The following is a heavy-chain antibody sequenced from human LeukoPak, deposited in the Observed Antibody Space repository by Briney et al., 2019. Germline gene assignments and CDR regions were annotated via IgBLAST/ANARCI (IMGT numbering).Heavy chain of an antibody. CDR3: ARPSHDAFDI. CDR2: IYYSGST. V-gene: IGHV4-59*01. CDR1: GGSISSYY. J-gene: IGHJ3*02. Sequence: SETLSLTCAVSGGSISSYYWSWIRQPPGKGLEWIGYIYYSGSTNYNPSLKSRVTISVDTSKNQFSLKLSSVTAADTAVYYCARPSHDAFDIWGQGTMVTVSS.